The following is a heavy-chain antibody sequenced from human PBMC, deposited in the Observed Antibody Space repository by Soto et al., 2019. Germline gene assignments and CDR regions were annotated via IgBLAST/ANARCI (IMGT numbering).Heavy chain of an antibody. CDR3: ARDHNGAFDS. V-gene: IGHV3-48*02. Sequence: EVQLVESGGGLVQPGGSLRLSCAASGFIFSSFSMNWVRRAPGKGLEWLSYISRDSGAIYYADSVKGRFTISRDNAKNSLLLQMNSLRDEDTAVYYCARDHNGAFDSWGQGTLVAVSS. J-gene: IGHJ4*02. D-gene: IGHD1-1*01. CDR1: GFIFSSFS. CDR2: ISRDSGAI.